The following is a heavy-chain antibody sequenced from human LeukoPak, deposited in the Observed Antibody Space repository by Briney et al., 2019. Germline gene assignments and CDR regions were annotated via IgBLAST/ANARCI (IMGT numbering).Heavy chain of an antibody. CDR2: ISYDGSNK. Sequence: GRSLRLSCAASGFTFSSYAMHWVRQAPGKGLEWVAVISYDGSNKYYADSVKGRFTISRDNSKNTLYLQMNSLRAEDTAVYYCARDMAYYGSGSYPWGQGTLVTVSS. CDR3: ARDMAYYGSGSYP. D-gene: IGHD3-10*01. CDR1: GFTFSSYA. J-gene: IGHJ4*02. V-gene: IGHV3-30-3*01.